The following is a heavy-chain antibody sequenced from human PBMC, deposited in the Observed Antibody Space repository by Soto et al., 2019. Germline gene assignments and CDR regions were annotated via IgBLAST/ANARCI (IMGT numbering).Heavy chain of an antibody. Sequence: EVQLVESGGGLVQPGGSLRLSCAASGFTFSSYSMNWVRQAPGKGLEWVSYISSSSSTIYYADSVKGRFTISRDNAKNSLYLQMNSLRAEDTAVYYCAREYCSSTSCLNWFDPWGQGTLVTVSS. CDR3: AREYCSSTSCLNWFDP. D-gene: IGHD2-2*01. CDR1: GFTFSSYS. CDR2: ISSSSSTI. J-gene: IGHJ5*02. V-gene: IGHV3-48*01.